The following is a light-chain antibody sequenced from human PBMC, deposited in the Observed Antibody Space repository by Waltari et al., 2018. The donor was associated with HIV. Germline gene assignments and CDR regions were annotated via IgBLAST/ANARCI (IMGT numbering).Light chain of an antibody. CDR1: SGSIASNY. CDR3: QSYDTRYVA. J-gene: IGLJ2*01. V-gene: IGLV6-57*01. CDR2: EDN. Sequence: NFMLTQPHSVSESPGKTVTISCTRSSGSIASNYVQWYQQRPGSSPTTVIYEDNQRPSGVPDRFSGSIDSSSNSASLTISGLKTEDEADYYCQSYDTRYVAFGGGTKLTVL.